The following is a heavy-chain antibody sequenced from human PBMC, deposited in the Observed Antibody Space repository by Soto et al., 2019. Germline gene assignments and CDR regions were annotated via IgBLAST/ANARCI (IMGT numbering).Heavy chain of an antibody. CDR3: ASCSSTSCESHYYYYGMDV. D-gene: IGHD2-2*01. CDR1: GGTFSSYA. Sequence: WASVKVSCKASGGTFSSYAISWVRQAPGQGLEWMGGIIPIFGTANYAQKFQGRVTITADKSTSTAYMELSSLRSEDTAVYYCASCSSTSCESHYYYYGMDVWGQGTTVTVSS. V-gene: IGHV1-69*06. CDR2: IIPIFGTA. J-gene: IGHJ6*02.